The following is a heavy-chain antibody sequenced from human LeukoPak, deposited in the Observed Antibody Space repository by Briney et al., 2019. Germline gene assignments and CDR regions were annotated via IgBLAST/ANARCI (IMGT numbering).Heavy chain of an antibody. Sequence: SVKVSCKASGGTFSSYAISWVRQAPGRGLEWMGGIIPMFGTAKYAQKFQGRVTITADESTNTAYMELRSLRSEDTAVYYCARDSSEFRSLIPHWGQGTLVTVSS. D-gene: IGHD2-21*01. J-gene: IGHJ1*01. CDR2: IIPMFGTA. CDR1: GGTFSSYA. V-gene: IGHV1-69*13. CDR3: ARDSSEFRSLIPH.